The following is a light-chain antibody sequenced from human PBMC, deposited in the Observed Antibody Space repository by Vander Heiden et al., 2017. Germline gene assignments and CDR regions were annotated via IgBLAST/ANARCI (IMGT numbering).Light chain of an antibody. V-gene: IGLV1-44*01. J-gene: IGLJ2*01. Sequence: QSVLTQPPSASETPGQRVTISCSGSSSNVGSNTVNWYQQLPGTAPKLLIYSNDQRPSGVPDRFSGSKSGTSASLAISGLQSEDEADYYCATWDDSLNGPVFGGGTKV. CDR3: ATWDDSLNGPV. CDR1: SSNVGSNT. CDR2: SND.